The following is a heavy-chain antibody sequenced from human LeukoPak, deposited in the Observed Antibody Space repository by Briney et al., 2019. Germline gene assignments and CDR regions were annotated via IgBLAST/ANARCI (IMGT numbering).Heavy chain of an antibody. CDR1: GFTFSSYA. Sequence: GGSLRLSCAASGFTFSSYAMSWVRQAPGKGLERVSAIRGSGGSTYYADSVKGRFTISRDNSKNTLYLQMNSLRAEDTAVYYCAKVQNDYGDYGAHWYFDLWGRGTLVTVSS. D-gene: IGHD4-17*01. CDR3: AKVQNDYGDYGAHWYFDL. J-gene: IGHJ2*01. CDR2: IRGSGGST. V-gene: IGHV3-23*01.